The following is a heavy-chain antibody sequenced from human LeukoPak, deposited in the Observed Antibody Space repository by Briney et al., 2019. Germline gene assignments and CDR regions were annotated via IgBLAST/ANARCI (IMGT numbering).Heavy chain of an antibody. CDR2: INPNSGGT. V-gene: IGHV1-2*06. Sequence: GASVKVSCKASGYTFTGYYMHWVRQAPGQGLEWMGRINPNSGGTNYAQKFQGRVTMTRDTSISTAYMELSSLRSEDTAVYYCARTRGDWNYRFDYWGQGTLVTVSS. D-gene: IGHD1-7*01. J-gene: IGHJ4*02. CDR3: ARTRGDWNYRFDY. CDR1: GYTFTGYY.